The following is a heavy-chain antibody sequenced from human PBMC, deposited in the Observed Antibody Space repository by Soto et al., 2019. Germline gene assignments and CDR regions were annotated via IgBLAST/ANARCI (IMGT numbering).Heavy chain of an antibody. CDR1: GGSISSYY. D-gene: IGHD3-16*01. J-gene: IGHJ2*01. Sequence: QVQLQESGPGLVKPSETLSLTCTVSGGSISSYYWSWIRQPPGKGLEWIGHIYYSGSTNYNPSLKSRVTISIDTSLNQFSLKLTSVTAADTAVYSCARAIYSYASGWYFDLWGRGTLVTVSS. CDR3: ARAIYSYASGWYFDL. V-gene: IGHV4-59*01. CDR2: IYYSGST.